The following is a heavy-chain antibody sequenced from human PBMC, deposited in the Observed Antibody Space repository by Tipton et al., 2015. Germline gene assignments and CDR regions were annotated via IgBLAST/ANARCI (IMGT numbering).Heavy chain of an antibody. D-gene: IGHD2-8*01. CDR1: GYSFTNYW. Sequence: QSGAEVKKPGESLKISCKGAGYSFTNYWIDWVRQTPGKGLEWMGKIDPIDSYTTYSPSFQGHVTISTDKSISTAYLQWSSLKASDTAIYYCARRVGYCSTNSCNGVDVWGQGTTVTVSS. CDR2: IDPIDSYT. V-gene: IGHV5-10-1*01. J-gene: IGHJ6*02. CDR3: ARRVGYCSTNSCNGVDV.